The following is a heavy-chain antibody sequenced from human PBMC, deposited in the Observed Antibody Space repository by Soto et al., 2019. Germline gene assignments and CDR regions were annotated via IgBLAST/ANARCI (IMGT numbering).Heavy chain of an antibody. CDR2: IYYSEST. CDR3: ARARWIQLWFYYYYYGMDV. CDR1: GGSISSGDFY. D-gene: IGHD5-18*01. V-gene: IGHV4-30-4*01. Sequence: SETLSLTCTVSGGSISSGDFYWSWIRQPPXKGLEWIGYIYYSESTYYNPSLKSRVTISVDTSKNQFSLKLSSVTAADTAVYYCARARWIQLWFYYYYYGMDVWGQGSTVTVSS. J-gene: IGHJ6*02.